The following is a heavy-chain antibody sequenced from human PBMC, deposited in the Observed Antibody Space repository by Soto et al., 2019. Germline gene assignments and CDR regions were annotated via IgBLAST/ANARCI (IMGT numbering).Heavy chain of an antibody. CDR3: ASHRIVVVVSPSPSGFDS. CDR1: GGSIGSDHYY. V-gene: IGHV4-39*01. J-gene: IGHJ4*02. Sequence: ASETLSLTCTVSGGSIGSDHYYWGWIRQSPGKGLEWIASIYYSGDTYFNPSLRSRVSISVDTPKNQFSLNVNSMTAADTAIYFCASHRIVVVVSPSPSGFDSLAQATLVPVSS. CDR2: IYYSGDT. D-gene: IGHD2-15*01.